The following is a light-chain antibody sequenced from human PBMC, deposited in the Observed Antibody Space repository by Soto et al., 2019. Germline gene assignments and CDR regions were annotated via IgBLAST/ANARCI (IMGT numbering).Light chain of an antibody. V-gene: IGKV1-39*01. J-gene: IGKJ1*01. CDR3: QHSYSTLWT. Sequence: DIQMTQSPSSLSASVGDRVTITCRASQSISSYLNWYQQKPGKAPKLLIYAASSLQSGVPSRFSGRGSGTDFTLTISSLQPEDFATYYCQHSYSTLWTFGQGTKVDIK. CDR1: QSISSY. CDR2: AAS.